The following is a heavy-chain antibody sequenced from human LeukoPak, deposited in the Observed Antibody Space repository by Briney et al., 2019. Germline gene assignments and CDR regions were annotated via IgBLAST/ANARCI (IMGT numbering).Heavy chain of an antibody. V-gene: IGHV3-30*03. CDR1: GFTFSSYG. CDR3: ARNYMVRGVGFDY. D-gene: IGHD3-10*01. J-gene: IGHJ4*02. CDR2: ISYDGSNK. Sequence: PGGSLRLSCAASGFTFSSYGMHWVRQAPGKGLEWVAVISYDGSNKYYADSVKGRFTISRDNSKNTLYLQMNSLGAEDTAVYYCARNYMVRGVGFDYWGQGTLVTVSS.